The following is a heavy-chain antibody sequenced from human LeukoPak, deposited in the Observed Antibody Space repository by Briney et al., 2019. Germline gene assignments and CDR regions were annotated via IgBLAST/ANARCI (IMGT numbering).Heavy chain of an antibody. CDR3: ARDGEDSSGWSWFDP. CDR1: GYTFTSYA. V-gene: IGHV1-3*03. J-gene: IGHJ5*02. CDR2: INAGNGNT. Sequence: ASVKVSCKASGYTFTSYAMHWVRQAPGQRLEWMGWINAGNGNTKYSQEFQGRVTITRDTTASTAYMELSSLRSEDMAVYYCARDGEDSSGWSWFDPWGQGTLVTVSS. D-gene: IGHD6-19*01.